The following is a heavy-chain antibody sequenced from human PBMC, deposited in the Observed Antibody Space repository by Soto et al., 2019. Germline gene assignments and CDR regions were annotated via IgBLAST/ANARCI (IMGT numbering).Heavy chain of an antibody. Sequence: GASVKVSCKASGYTFTSYYMHWVRQAPGQGLEWMGIINPSGGSTSYAQKFQGRVTMTRDTSTSTVYMELSSLRSEDTAVYYCARDRVAVAGRYYYYYYGKDVWGQGTTVPSP. CDR2: INPSGGST. D-gene: IGHD6-19*01. CDR1: GYTFTSYY. J-gene: IGHJ6*02. CDR3: ARDRVAVAGRYYYYYYGKDV. V-gene: IGHV1-46*01.